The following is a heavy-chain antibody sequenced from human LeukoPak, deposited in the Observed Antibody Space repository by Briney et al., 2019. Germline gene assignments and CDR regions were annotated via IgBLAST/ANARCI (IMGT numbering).Heavy chain of an antibody. CDR2: IKQDGSEK. Sequence: GGSLRLSCAASGFTFSSYAMSWVRQAPGKGLEWVANIKQDGSEKYYVDSVKGRFTISRDNAKNSLYLQMNSLRAEDTAVYYCASVGGHYVWGSYYYWGQGTLVTVSS. D-gene: IGHD3-16*01. CDR3: ASVGGHYVWGSYYY. CDR1: GFTFSSYA. J-gene: IGHJ4*02. V-gene: IGHV3-7*01.